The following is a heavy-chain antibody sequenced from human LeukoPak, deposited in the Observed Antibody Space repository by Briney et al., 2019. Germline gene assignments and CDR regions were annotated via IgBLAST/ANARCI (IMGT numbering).Heavy chain of an antibody. CDR1: GYTFTSYD. CDR3: ARVPREIASI. D-gene: IGHD3-16*02. V-gene: IGHV1-8*01. CDR2: MNPASGNT. J-gene: IGHJ3*02. Sequence: ASVKVSCKASGYTFTSYDINWVRQATGQGLGWMGYMNPASGNTGYAQKFQGRVTMTTETSISTAYMELSSLRSEDTAVYYCARVPREIASIWGQGTMVTVSS.